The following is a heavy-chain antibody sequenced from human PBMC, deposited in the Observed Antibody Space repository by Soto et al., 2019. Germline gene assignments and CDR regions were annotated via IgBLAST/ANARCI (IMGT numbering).Heavy chain of an antibody. CDR3: ASYRVGHAFDI. CDR1: GGSISSGDYY. D-gene: IGHD2-21*01. V-gene: IGHV4-30-4*01. Sequence: SETLSLTCIVSGGSISSGDYYWSWIRQPPGKGLEWIGYIYYSGSTYYNPSLKSRVTISVDTSKNQFSLKLSSVTAADTAVYYCASYRVGHAFDIWGQGTMVTVSS. CDR2: IYYSGST. J-gene: IGHJ3*02.